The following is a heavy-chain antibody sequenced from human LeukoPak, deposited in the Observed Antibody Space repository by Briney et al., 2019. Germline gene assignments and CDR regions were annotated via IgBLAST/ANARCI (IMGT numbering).Heavy chain of an antibody. CDR2: INHSGST. CDR1: GGSFSGYY. V-gene: IGHV4-34*01. D-gene: IGHD6-13*01. J-gene: IGHJ5*02. Sequence: PSETLSLTCAVYGGSFSGYYWSWIRQPPGKGLEWIGEINHSGSTNYNPSLKSRVTISVDTSKNQFSLKLSSVTAADTAVYYCARLTGSSWNWFDPWGQGTLVTVSS. CDR3: ARLTGSSWNWFDP.